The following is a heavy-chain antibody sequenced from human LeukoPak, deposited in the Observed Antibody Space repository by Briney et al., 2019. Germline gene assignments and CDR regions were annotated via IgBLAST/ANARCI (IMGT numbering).Heavy chain of an antibody. D-gene: IGHD5/OR15-5a*01. J-gene: IGHJ3*01. Sequence: PGGSLRLSCAASGFAFSNAWMSWVRQAPGKGLEYVSTINSNGAITYYANSVKGRFTISRDNSKNTLYLQMGSLRDEDMAVFYCARSPSIVSAERYAFDVWGQGTMVTVSS. V-gene: IGHV3-64*01. CDR3: ARSPSIVSAERYAFDV. CDR2: INSNGAIT. CDR1: GFAFSNAW.